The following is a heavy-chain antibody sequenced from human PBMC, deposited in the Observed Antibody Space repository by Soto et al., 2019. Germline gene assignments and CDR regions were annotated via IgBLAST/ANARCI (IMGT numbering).Heavy chain of an antibody. V-gene: IGHV4-39*01. CDR3: ARHHNTAVVVPAAPTYYYYMDV. J-gene: IGHJ6*03. CDR1: GGSISSSSYY. D-gene: IGHD2-2*01. CDR2: IYYSGST. Sequence: SETLSLTCTVSGGSISSSSYYWGWIRQPPGKGLEWIGSIYYSGSTYYNPSLKSRVTISVDTSKNQFSLKLSSVTAADTAVYYCARHHNTAVVVPAAPTYYYYMDVWGKGTTVTVSS.